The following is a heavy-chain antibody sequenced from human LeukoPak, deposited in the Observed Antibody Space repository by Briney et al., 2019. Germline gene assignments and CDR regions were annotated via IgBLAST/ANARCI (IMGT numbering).Heavy chain of an antibody. Sequence: PGGSLRLSRAPSGLTFSAYWLNWVRPAPGKGREWVANIKPNGTEQYYVDSVKGRFNISRDNAMSSLYLQMNSLRAEDRAVYYCVPGPGGWGQGTLVTVSS. D-gene: IGHD3-10*01. V-gene: IGHV3-7*01. CDR3: VPGPGG. J-gene: IGHJ4*02. CDR2: IKPNGTEQ. CDR1: GLTFSAYW.